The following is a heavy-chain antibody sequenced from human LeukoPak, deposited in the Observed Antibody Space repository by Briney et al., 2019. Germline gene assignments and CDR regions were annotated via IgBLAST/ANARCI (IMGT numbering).Heavy chain of an antibody. J-gene: IGHJ4*02. CDR3: VRDDSSHFDY. CDR1: GFTFSNCA. D-gene: IGHD6-13*01. V-gene: IGHV3-74*01. CDR2: INRDGSST. Sequence: GGSLRLSCAASGFTFSNCAMHWVRQAPGKGLVWVSRINRDGSSTNYADSVKGRFTISRDNAKNTLYLQMNSLRAEDTAVYYCVRDDSSHFDYWGQGALVTVSS.